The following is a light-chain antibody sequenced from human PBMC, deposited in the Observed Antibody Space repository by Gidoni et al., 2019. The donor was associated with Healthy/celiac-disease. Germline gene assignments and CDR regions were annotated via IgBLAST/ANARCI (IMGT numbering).Light chain of an antibody. V-gene: IGLV1-36*01. CDR1: SSNIGNNA. J-gene: IGLJ1*01. CDR3: AAWDDSLNGYV. Sequence: QSVLTQPPSASEAPRQRVTISCSGSSSNIGNNAVNWYQQLPGKAPKLLIYYDDLLPSGVSDRFSGSKSGTSASLAISGLQSEDEADYYCAAWDDSLNGYVFGTGTKVTGL. CDR2: YDD.